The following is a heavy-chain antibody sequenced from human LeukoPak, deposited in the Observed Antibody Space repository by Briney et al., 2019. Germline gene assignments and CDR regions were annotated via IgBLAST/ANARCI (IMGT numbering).Heavy chain of an antibody. CDR1: GYSFTSYA. D-gene: IGHD6-25*01. CDR2: INAGNGNT. V-gene: IGHV1-3*01. J-gene: IGHJ4*02. CDR3: AREVSGLDY. Sequence: ASVKVSFKASGYSFTSYALHWVRQAPGQRLEWMGWINAGNGNTEYSQRFLDRVTITRDTSASTAYMELSSLRSEDTAVYYCAREVSGLDYWGQGTLVTVSS.